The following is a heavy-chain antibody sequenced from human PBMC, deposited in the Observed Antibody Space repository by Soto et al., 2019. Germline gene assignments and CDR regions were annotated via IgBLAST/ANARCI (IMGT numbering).Heavy chain of an antibody. Sequence: GGSLRLSCAASGFTFSSYAMHWVRQAPGKGLEWVAVISYDGSNKYYADSVKGRFTISRDNSKNTLYLQMNSLRAEDTAVYYCARGLEPLRHFDYWGQGTLVTV. CDR3: ARGLEPLRHFDY. D-gene: IGHD1-1*01. CDR2: ISYDGSNK. V-gene: IGHV3-30-3*01. CDR1: GFTFSSYA. J-gene: IGHJ4*02.